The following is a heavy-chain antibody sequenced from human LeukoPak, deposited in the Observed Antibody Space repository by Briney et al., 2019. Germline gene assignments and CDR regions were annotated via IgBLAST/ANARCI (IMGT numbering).Heavy chain of an antibody. V-gene: IGHV4-4*02. J-gene: IGHJ6*02. D-gene: IGHD2-15*01. CDR1: GGSISSNNW. CDR3: ARDVTRQVMDV. CDR2: VYHSGST. Sequence: SGTLSLTCAVSGGSISSNNWWSWVRQPPGKGLEWIGEVYHSGSTSYNPSLLSRVTISVDKSKNQFSLEMRSVTTADTAVYYCARDVTRQVMDVWGQGTTVTVSS.